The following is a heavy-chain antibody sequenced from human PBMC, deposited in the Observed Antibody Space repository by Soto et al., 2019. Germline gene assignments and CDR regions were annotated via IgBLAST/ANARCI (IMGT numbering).Heavy chain of an antibody. CDR2: IFIDGTT. Sequence: GGSLRLSCATSGFSVRSSQMSWVRQAPGKGLEWVSLIFIDGTTHYGVSVKGRFTISRDSARNTLYLQMNSLRAEDTAVYYCVRGRGNPDSFDIWGQGTMVTVSS. V-gene: IGHV3-53*01. CDR1: GFSVRSSQ. D-gene: IGHD3-10*01. CDR3: VRGRGNPDSFDI. J-gene: IGHJ3*02.